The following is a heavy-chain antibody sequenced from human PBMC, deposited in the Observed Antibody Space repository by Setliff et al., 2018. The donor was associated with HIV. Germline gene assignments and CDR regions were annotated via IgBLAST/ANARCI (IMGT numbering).Heavy chain of an antibody. CDR2: IYYSGST. V-gene: IGHV4-59*08. Sequence: SETLSLTCTASGGSMSSYYWSWIRQPPGKGLEWIGYIYYSGSTNYNPSLKSRVTISVDTSKNQFSLKLRSVTAADTAVYYCVRTYNDLENYYHHYYYMDVWGKGATVTVSS. D-gene: IGHD1-1*01. CDR1: GGSMSSYY. J-gene: IGHJ6*03. CDR3: VRTYNDLENYYHHYYYMDV.